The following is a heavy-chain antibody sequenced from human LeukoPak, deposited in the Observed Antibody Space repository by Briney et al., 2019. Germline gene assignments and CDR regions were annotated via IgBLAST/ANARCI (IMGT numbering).Heavy chain of an antibody. CDR1: GYTFTGYY. Sequence: ASVKVSCKTSGYTFTGYYMHWVRQAPGQGLEWMGWINPNSGGTNYAQKFQGRVTMTRDTSISTAYMELSRLRSDDTAVYYCARSIAVAGIIWFDPWGQGTLVTVSS. CDR2: INPNSGGT. D-gene: IGHD6-19*01. CDR3: ARSIAVAGIIWFDP. J-gene: IGHJ5*02. V-gene: IGHV1-2*02.